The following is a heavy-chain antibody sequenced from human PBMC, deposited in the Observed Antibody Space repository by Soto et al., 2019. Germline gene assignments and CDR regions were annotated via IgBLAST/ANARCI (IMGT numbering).Heavy chain of an antibody. Sequence: SETLSLTCTVSGGSISRGGYYWSWIRQHPGKGLEWIGYIYYSGSTYYNPSLKSRVTISVDTSKNQFSLKLSSVTAADTAVYYCARQAGAITKPGFDYWGQGTLVTVSS. D-gene: IGHD1-26*01. CDR3: ARQAGAITKPGFDY. V-gene: IGHV4-31*03. CDR1: GGSISRGGYY. J-gene: IGHJ4*02. CDR2: IYYSGST.